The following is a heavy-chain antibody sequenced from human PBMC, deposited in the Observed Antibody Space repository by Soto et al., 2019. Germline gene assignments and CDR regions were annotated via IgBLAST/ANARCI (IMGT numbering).Heavy chain of an antibody. Sequence: ASVKVSCKVSGYTLTELSMHWVRQAPGKGLEWMGGFDPEDGETIYAQKFQGRVTMTEDTSTDTAYMELSSLRSEDTAVYYCATDRAGYCSSTSCYACDIWGQGTMVTVSS. CDR1: GYTLTELS. V-gene: IGHV1-24*01. J-gene: IGHJ3*02. CDR3: ATDRAGYCSSTSCYACDI. CDR2: FDPEDGET. D-gene: IGHD2-2*01.